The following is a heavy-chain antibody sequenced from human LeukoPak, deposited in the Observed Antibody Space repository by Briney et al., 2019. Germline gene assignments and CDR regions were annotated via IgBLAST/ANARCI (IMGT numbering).Heavy chain of an antibody. J-gene: IGHJ3*02. CDR2: FSASGNS. CDR1: GDSISSDDYY. V-gene: IGHV4-61*02. D-gene: IGHD2-15*01. CDR3: ARVRGLLLRAFDI. Sequence: SETLSLTCTVSGDSISSDDYYWSWIRQPAGKGLEWIGRFSASGNSNYNPSLKSRVTISVDTSKNQFSLKLSSVTAADTAVYYCARVRGLLLRAFDIWGQGTMVTVSS.